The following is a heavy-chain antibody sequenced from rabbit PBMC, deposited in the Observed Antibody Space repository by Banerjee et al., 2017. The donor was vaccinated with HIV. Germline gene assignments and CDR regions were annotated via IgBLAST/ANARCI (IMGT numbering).Heavy chain of an antibody. CDR3: ARDPLYGGNRFNL. CDR2: VYAVSGST. Sequence: EQLVESGGGLVQPEGSLTLTCTASGFSFSSSYYMCWVRQAPGKGLEWIACVYAVSGSTYYAAWAKGRFTISKTSSTTVTLQMTSLTAADTATYFCARDPLYGGNRFNLWGQGTLVTVS. D-gene: IGHD4-2*01. J-gene: IGHJ4*01. CDR1: GFSFSSSYY. V-gene: IGHV1S45*01.